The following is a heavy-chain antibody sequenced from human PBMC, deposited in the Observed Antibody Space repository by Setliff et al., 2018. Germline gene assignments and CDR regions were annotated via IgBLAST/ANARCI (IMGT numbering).Heavy chain of an antibody. CDR1: GFTFSSYA. Sequence: GGSLRLSCAASGFTFSSYAMHWVRQAPGKGLEWVAVISYDGSNKYYADSVKGRFTISRDNSKHTLYLQMNSLRAEDTAVYYCARDRSPRYGMVVGATPGSYFDYWGQGTLVTVSS. V-gene: IGHV3-30*04. J-gene: IGHJ4*02. D-gene: IGHD1-26*01. CDR3: ARDRSPRYGMVVGATPGSYFDY. CDR2: ISYDGSNK.